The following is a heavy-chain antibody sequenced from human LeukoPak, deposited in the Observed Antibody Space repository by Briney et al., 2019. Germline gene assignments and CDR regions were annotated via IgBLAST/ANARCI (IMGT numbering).Heavy chain of an antibody. CDR1: GFTFSSYA. CDR3: ARGRGYSSGYIDY. Sequence: GGSLRLSCAASGFTFSSYAMSWVRQAPGKGLEWVSGISGSGGSIGSVSGRFTISRDNSKNTLFLQMNSLRAEDTAVYYCARGRGYSSGYIDYWGQGALVTVSS. CDR2: ISGSGGS. D-gene: IGHD5-18*01. V-gene: IGHV3-23*01. J-gene: IGHJ4*02.